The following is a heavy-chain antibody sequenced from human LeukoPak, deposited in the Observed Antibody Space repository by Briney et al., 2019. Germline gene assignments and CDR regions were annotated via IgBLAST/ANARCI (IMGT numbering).Heavy chain of an antibody. J-gene: IGHJ4*02. CDR1: GGSISSGSYY. D-gene: IGHD2-21*01. Sequence: SETLSLTCTVSGGSISSGSYYWSWIRQPAGKGLEWIGRIYTSGSTNYNPSLKSRVTISVDTSKNQFSLKLSSVTAADTVVYYCARGVVIAPQTFDYWGQGTLVTVSS. CDR2: IYTSGST. V-gene: IGHV4-61*02. CDR3: ARGVVIAPQTFDY.